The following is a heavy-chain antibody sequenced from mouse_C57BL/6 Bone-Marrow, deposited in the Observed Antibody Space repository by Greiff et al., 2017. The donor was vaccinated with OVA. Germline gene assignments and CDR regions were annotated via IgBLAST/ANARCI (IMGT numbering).Heavy chain of an antibody. CDR3: AREGGDYSNYDAMDY. CDR2: IYPGSGST. CDR1: GYTFTSYW. D-gene: IGHD2-5*01. Sequence: QVQLQQPGAELVKPGASVKMSCKASGYTFTSYWITWVKQRPGQGLEWIGDIYPGSGSTNYNEKFKSKATLTVDTSSSTAYMQLSSLTSEDSAVDYCAREGGDYSNYDAMDYWGQGTSVTVSS. J-gene: IGHJ4*01. V-gene: IGHV1-55*01.